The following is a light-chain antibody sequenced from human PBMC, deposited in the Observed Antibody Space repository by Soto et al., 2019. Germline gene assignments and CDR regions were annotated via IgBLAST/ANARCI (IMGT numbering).Light chain of an antibody. CDR3: QQSYSTPRT. J-gene: IGKJ1*01. CDR1: QSISSY. V-gene: IGKV1-39*01. CDR2: AAS. Sequence: DIQMTQSTSSLSASVGDRVTITCRASQSISSYLNWYQQKPGKAPKLLIYAASSLESGVPSRFSGSGSGTEFTLTISSLQPDDFATYYCQQSYSTPRTFGQGTKVDI.